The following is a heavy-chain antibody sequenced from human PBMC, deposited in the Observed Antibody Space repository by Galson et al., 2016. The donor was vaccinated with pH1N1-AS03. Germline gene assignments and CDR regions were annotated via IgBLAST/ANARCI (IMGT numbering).Heavy chain of an antibody. CDR3: ARSYGGTSLDI. V-gene: IGHV3-11*01. D-gene: IGHD4-23*01. CDR2: IRSSGTTI. J-gene: IGHJ3*02. Sequence: SLRLSCAASGFNLSDYYMTWLRQAPGKGLEWVSYIRSSGTTIFYADSVEGRFTISRDNAKNSLFLQMNSLRAEDTAVYYCARSYGGTSLDIWGQGTMVTVSS. CDR1: GFNLSDYY.